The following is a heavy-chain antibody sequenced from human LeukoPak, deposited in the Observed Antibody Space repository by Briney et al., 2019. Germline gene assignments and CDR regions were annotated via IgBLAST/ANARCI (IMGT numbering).Heavy chain of an antibody. CDR3: AKQSAGSAAWYSLHYDF. J-gene: IGHJ4*02. CDR2: VDGGGGGT. Sequence: GGSLRLSCAASGFTLSSYAMTWVRQAPGRGLEWVSSVDGGGGGTYYADSVKGRFTISRDNSKDTLYLQMNGLRAEDTAVYLCAKQSAGSAAWYSLHYDFWGQGTLVTVSS. CDR1: GFTLSSYA. V-gene: IGHV3-23*01. D-gene: IGHD6-13*01.